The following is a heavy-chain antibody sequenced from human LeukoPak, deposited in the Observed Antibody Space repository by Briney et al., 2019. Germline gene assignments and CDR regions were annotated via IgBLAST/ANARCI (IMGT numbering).Heavy chain of an antibody. J-gene: IGHJ6*03. D-gene: IGHD1-26*01. V-gene: IGHV3-74*01. CDR2: INTDGTST. Sequence: PGGSPRLSCAASGFTFSSYWVHWVRQAPGKGLVWVSRINTDGTSTSYADSVKGRFTISRDNAKNSLYLQINSLRAEDTAVYYCARDFLVGAMVYYYMDVWGKGTTVTVSS. CDR3: ARDFLVGAMVYYYMDV. CDR1: GFTFSSYW.